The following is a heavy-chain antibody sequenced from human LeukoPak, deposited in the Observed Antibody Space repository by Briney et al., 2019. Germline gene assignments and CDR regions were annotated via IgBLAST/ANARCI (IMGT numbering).Heavy chain of an antibody. CDR3: AKDVGFI. J-gene: IGHJ3*02. Sequence: GRSLRLSCAASGFTFSSYGMHWVRQAPGKGLEWVAVISYDGSNKYYADSVKGRFTISRDNSKNTLYLQMNSLRAEDTAVYYCAKDVGFIWGQGIMVTVSS. CDR1: GFTFSSYG. D-gene: IGHD3-10*01. CDR2: ISYDGSNK. V-gene: IGHV3-30*18.